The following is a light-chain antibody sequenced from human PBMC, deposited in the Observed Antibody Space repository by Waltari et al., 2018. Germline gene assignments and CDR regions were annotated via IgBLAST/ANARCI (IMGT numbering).Light chain of an antibody. V-gene: IGLV2-14*01. CDR1: NSDFGFYNY. CDR2: DGS. J-gene: IGLJ3*02. CDR3: NSYAGSSSWV. Sequence: SALTQPAFVSGPPRQSITISCTGPNSDFGFYNYVSLYQQHHGKAPKLMIFDGSERPSGVSNRFSVSKSGNTASLTISGLQAEDEADYYCNSYAGSSSWVFGGGTKLTVL.